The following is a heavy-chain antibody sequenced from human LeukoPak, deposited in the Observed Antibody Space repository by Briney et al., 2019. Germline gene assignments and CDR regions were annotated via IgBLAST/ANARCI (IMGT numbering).Heavy chain of an antibody. V-gene: IGHV1-2*06. D-gene: IGHD1-26*01. J-gene: IGHJ4*02. CDR1: GYTFTGYY. Sequence: ASVKVSCKASGYTFTGYYMHWVRQAPGQGLEWMGRINPNSGGTKYAQKFQGRVTMTRDTSISTAYMELSRLRSDDTAVYYCARDGEEWELPTFDYWGQGTLVTVSS. CDR3: ARDGEEWELPTFDY. CDR2: INPNSGGT.